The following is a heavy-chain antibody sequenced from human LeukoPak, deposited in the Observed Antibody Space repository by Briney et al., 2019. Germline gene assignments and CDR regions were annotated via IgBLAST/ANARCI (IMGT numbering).Heavy chain of an antibody. V-gene: IGHV1-2*02. CDR1: GYTFTGYY. D-gene: IGHD2-2*02. Sequence: GASVKVSCTASGYTFTGYYMHWVRQAPGQGLEWMGWINPNSGGTNYAQKFQGRVTMTRDTSISTAYMELSRLRSDDTAVYYCARDYCSSTSCYRAGYWGQGTLVTVSS. J-gene: IGHJ4*02. CDR3: ARDYCSSTSCYRAGY. CDR2: INPNSGGT.